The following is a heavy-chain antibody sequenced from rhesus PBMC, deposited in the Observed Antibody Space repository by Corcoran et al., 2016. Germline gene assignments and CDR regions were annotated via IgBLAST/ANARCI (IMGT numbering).Heavy chain of an antibody. J-gene: IGHJ4*01. CDR2: IYSNSEST. V-gene: IGHV4S12*01. CDR1: GGTISSGYYY. CDR3: ASPLSYFDY. Sequence: QVQLQESGPGVVKPSETLSLTCAVSGGTISSGYYYWSWIRPPPGKGLEWIGGIYSNSESTNYNPSLKSRVTISKDASKNQFSLKLSSVTAADTAVYYCASPLSYFDYWGQGVLVTVSS.